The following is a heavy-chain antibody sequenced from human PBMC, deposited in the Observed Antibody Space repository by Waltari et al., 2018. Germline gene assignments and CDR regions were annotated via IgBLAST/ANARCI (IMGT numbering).Heavy chain of an antibody. CDR3: AKGIQLWGRGSWYFDD. J-gene: IGHJ4*02. CDR1: GYIFSNYA. Sequence: QVQLVQSGSELKKPGASVKVSCKASGYIFSNYAMNWVRQAHGQGLEWMGWINTNTVNPTYAQGFTGRFVFSLDTSVSTAYLQSSSLKAEDTSVYYCAKGIQLWGRGSWYFDDWGQGTLVTVSS. V-gene: IGHV7-4-1*02. D-gene: IGHD5-18*01. CDR2: INTNTVNP.